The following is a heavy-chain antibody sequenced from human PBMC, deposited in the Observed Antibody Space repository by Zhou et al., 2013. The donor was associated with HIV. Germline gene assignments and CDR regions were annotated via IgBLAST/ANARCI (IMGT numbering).Heavy chain of an antibody. CDR3: ARGGYYDSSGYYFYYYYMDV. CDR2: IIPLLGTP. Sequence: QVQLVQSGGDMKKPGSSVKVSCRASGGTFNNYAVSWVRQAPGQGLEWMGGIIPLLGTPNYAQNFQGRLTITADESTSTAYMELSSLRSEDTAVYYCARGGYYDSSGYYFYYYYMDVWGRGTTVIVSS. CDR1: GGTFNNYA. V-gene: IGHV1-69*13. D-gene: IGHD3-22*01. J-gene: IGHJ6*03.